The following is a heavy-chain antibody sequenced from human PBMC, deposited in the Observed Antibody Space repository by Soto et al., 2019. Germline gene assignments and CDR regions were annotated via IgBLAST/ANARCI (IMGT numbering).Heavy chain of an antibody. CDR2: IYYSGTT. D-gene: IGHD3-10*01. Sequence: QVQLQESGPGLVKPSQTLSLTCTVSGGSFSSGGYYWSWSRQHPGKGLEWIGNIYYSGTTYYNPSLKSRVTISVDTSKSQFSLKLSSVTAADTAVYYCAREVRGYYGAGTYVDYWGQGTLVTVSS. V-gene: IGHV4-31*03. CDR3: AREVRGYYGAGTYVDY. J-gene: IGHJ4*02. CDR1: GGSFSSGGYY.